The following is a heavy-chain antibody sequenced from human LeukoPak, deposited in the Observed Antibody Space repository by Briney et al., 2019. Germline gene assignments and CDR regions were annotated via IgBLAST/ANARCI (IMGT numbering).Heavy chain of an antibody. Sequence: GGSLRLSCAASGFTFSNAWMSWVRQAPGKGLEWVGRIKSKTDGGTTDYAAPVKGRFTISRDDSKNTLYLQMNSLKTEGTAVYYCTLTLITMVRGYYYYGMDVWGKGTTVTVSS. V-gene: IGHV3-15*01. CDR2: IKSKTDGGTT. J-gene: IGHJ6*04. CDR3: TLTLITMVRGYYYYGMDV. D-gene: IGHD3-10*01. CDR1: GFTFSNAW.